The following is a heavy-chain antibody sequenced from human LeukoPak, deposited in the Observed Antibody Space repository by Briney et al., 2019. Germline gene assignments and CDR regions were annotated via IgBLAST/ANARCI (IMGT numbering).Heavy chain of an antibody. Sequence: SGTLSLTCTVSGGSIIGRSYYWAGIRQPPGKGLEGIGTIYYSGRTYYNPALKNRDPISVDTSNNQFSLKLRSVTAADTAVYYRARSRRSWSTFDNLGQGSLVTVSS. CDR2: IYYSGRT. J-gene: IGHJ4*02. CDR1: GGSIIGRSYY. CDR3: ARSRRSWSTFDN. V-gene: IGHV4-39*07. D-gene: IGHD6-13*01.